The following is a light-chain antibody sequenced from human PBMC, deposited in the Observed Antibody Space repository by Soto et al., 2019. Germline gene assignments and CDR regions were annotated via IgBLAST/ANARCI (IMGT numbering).Light chain of an antibody. J-gene: IGLJ1*01. CDR3: AAWDDSLNGYV. CDR2: VNN. Sequence: QSVLAQAPSASGTPGQRVTMSCSGSSSNIGSETVSWYQQLPGTAPKLLVYVNNQLPSGVPDRFSGSKSDTSASLAISGLQSEDEADYYCAAWDDSLNGYVFGTGTKVTVL. CDR1: SSNIGSET. V-gene: IGLV1-44*01.